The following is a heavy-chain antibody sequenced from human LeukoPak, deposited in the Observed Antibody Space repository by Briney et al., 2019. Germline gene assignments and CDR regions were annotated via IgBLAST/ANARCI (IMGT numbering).Heavy chain of an antibody. J-gene: IGHJ4*02. D-gene: IGHD5-18*01. V-gene: IGHV4-61*02. CDR1: GDSIGRGSYY. CDR3: ARDICGYNYGYFDS. CDR2: IFNTGST. Sequence: SETLSLTCAVSGDSIGRGSYYWGWIRQPAGKAPEWIGRIFNTGSTSYNPSLKSRVTISVDTSKNQFSLNLRSVTAADTAVYYCARDICGYNYGYFDSWGQGTLVTVSS.